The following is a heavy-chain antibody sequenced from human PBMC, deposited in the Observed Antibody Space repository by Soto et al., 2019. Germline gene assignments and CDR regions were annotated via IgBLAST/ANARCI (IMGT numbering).Heavy chain of an antibody. J-gene: IGHJ5*02. CDR3: TQWDYDTTGWFDP. D-gene: IGHD3-22*01. V-gene: IGHV1-69*01. Sequence: QVPLVQSGAEVKKPGSSLNISCKASRDTFTSYSINWVRQAPGQGLEWMGGIIPIFGTANYAQKFKDRVTITADESTNTAYMALTSLRPDDTAVYYCTQWDYDTTGWFDPWGQGTLVTVSS. CDR2: IIPIFGTA. CDR1: RDTFTSYS.